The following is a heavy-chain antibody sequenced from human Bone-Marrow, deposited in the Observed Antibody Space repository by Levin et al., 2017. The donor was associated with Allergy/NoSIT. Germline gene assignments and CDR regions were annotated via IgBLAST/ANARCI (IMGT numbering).Heavy chain of an antibody. D-gene: IGHD2-2*01. V-gene: IGHV4-34*01. CDR2: INHAGST. CDR1: GESFSGYF. CDR3: TRAALPAGRGSGWFDP. J-gene: IGHJ5*02. Sequence: SQTLSLPCGVSGESFSGYFWTWIRQSPGKRLEWIGEINHAGSTNYNPSLKSRVRMSVDTSNNQFSLRLSSVTAADRAMYYCTRAALPAGRGSGWFDPWGQGILVTVSS.